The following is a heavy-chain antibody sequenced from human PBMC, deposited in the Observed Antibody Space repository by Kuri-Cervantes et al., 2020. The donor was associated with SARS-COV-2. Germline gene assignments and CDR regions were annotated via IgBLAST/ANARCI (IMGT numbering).Heavy chain of an antibody. Sequence: LRLSCAVSGVPVTGGTYSWAWIRQPAGKGLEWIGYIYTSGSTNYNPSLKSRVTISVDTSKNQFSLKLSSVTAADTAVYYCARDGCGGSCYGYYYMDVWGKGTTVTVSS. V-gene: IGHV4-61*09. CDR3: ARDGCGGSCYGYYYMDV. D-gene: IGHD2-15*01. CDR2: IYTSGST. CDR1: GVPVTGGTYS. J-gene: IGHJ6*03.